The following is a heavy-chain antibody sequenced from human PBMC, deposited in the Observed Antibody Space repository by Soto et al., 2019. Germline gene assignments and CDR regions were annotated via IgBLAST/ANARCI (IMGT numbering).Heavy chain of an antibody. CDR3: RRYFNPLAYFLDY. V-gene: IGHV1-18*04. Sequence: QVQLVQSGPEVKKPGASVKVSCKASGYTFTNHGISWVRQAPGQGLEWVGWISGYNANTKYAQKFQGRVTMSTDTPTTTEYVELRSLGSDAAAVYYCRRYFNPLAYFLDYWGEGTRVAFSP. CDR2: ISGYNANT. J-gene: IGHJ4*02. D-gene: IGHD3-9*01. CDR1: GYTFTNHG.